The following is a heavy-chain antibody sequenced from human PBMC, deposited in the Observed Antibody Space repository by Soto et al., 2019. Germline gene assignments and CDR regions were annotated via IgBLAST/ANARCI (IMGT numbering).Heavy chain of an antibody. J-gene: IGHJ6*02. V-gene: IGHV3-23*01. CDR3: AKDKQVTTVYYYYYGMDV. CDR2: ISGSGGSK. CDR1: GFTFSSYA. Sequence: GGSLRLSCAASGFTFSSYAMSWVRQAPGKGLEWVAAISGSGGSKYYADSVKGRFTISRDNSKNTLYLQMNSLRDEDTAVYYCAKDKQVTTVYYYYYGMDVWGQGTTVTVSS. D-gene: IGHD4-4*01.